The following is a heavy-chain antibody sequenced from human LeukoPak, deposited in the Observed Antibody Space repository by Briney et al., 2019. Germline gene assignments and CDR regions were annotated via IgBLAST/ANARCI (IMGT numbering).Heavy chain of an antibody. CDR1: GYTFTSYY. J-gene: IGHJ4*02. CDR3: ARETVVVNAQFDY. D-gene: IGHD2-21*01. Sequence: ASVTVSCKASGYTFTSYYMHWVRQAPGQGLEWMGIINPSGGSTSYAQKFQGRVTMTRDTSTSTVYMELSSLRSEATAVYYCARETVVVNAQFDYWGQGTLVTVSS. CDR2: INPSGGST. V-gene: IGHV1-46*01.